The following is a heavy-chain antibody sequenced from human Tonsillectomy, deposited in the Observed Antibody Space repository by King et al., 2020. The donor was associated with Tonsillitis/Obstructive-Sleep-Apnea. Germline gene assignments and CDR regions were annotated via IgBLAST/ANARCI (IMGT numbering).Heavy chain of an antibody. CDR3: TTIGGRGYDWEGGGGYFDY. D-gene: IGHD5-12*01. V-gene: IGHV3-49*04. Sequence: VQLVESGGGLVQPGRSLRLSCTASGFTFGDYAMSWVRQAPGKGREWVGFIRSKAYGGTTEYAASVKGRFTISRDDSKSIAYLQMNSLKTEDTAVYYCTTIGGRGYDWEGGGGYFDYWGQGTLVTVSS. J-gene: IGHJ4*02. CDR2: IRSKAYGGTT. CDR1: GFTFGDYA.